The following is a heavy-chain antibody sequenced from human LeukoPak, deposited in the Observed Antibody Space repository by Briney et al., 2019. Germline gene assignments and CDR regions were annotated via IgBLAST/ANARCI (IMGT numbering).Heavy chain of an antibody. D-gene: IGHD3-22*01. J-gene: IGHJ4*02. CDR2: INPNSGGT. CDR3: ARVTYYYDSSGYCLDY. Sequence: ASVKVSCKASGYTFTRYYMHWVRQAPAQGLEWMGWINPNSGGTNYAQKFQGRVTMTRDTYIRAAYMELSRLRSDGTAVYYCARVTYYYDSSGYCLDYWGQGTLVTVSS. CDR1: GYTFTRYY. V-gene: IGHV1-2*02.